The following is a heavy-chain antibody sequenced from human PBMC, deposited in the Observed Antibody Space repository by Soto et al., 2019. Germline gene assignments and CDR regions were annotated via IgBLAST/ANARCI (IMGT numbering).Heavy chain of an antibody. CDR2: ISYDGSNK. CDR1: GFTFSSYA. V-gene: IGHV3-30-3*01. J-gene: IGHJ4*02. D-gene: IGHD2-2*01. CDR3: ARVKGSATAMYCDY. Sequence: PGGSLRLSCAASGFTFSSYAMHWVRQAPGKGLEWVAVISYDGSNKYYADSVKGRFTISRDNSKNTLYLQMNSLRAEDTAVYYCARVKGSATAMYCDYWGQGTLVTVSS.